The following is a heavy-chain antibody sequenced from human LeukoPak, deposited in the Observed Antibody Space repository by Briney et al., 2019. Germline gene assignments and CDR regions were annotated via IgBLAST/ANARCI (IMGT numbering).Heavy chain of an antibody. Sequence: GWSLRLSCAASGLTFTDYYMSWIRQAPGKGLELGSYISSTDVIYYTDSVRGRFTISRDNAKKSLYLQMNSLRAEDTAVYHCILSSGYLYYFDYWGQGTLVSVSS. CDR2: ISSTDVI. V-gene: IGHV3-11*01. J-gene: IGHJ4*02. CDR3: ILSSGYLYYFDY. CDR1: GLTFTDYY. D-gene: IGHD3-22*01.